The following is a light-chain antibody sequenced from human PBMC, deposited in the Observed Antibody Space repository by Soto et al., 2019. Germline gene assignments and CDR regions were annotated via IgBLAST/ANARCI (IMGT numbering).Light chain of an antibody. J-gene: IGLJ2*01. CDR3: SSHATSTTVL. V-gene: IGLV2-14*03. CDR2: DVS. Sequence: QSALTQPASVSGSPGQSSTISCTGTSSDVGGYNYVSWYQQHPGRAPQLMIYDVSHRPSGVSNRFSGSRSGNTASLTISGLQAEDEADYYCSSHATSTTVLFGGGTKVTVL. CDR1: SSDVGGYNY.